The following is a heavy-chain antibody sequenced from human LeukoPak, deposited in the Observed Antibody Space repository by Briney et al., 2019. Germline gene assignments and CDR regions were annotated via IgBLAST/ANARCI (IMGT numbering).Heavy chain of an antibody. CDR3: AREPRGYLGFRAFDY. J-gene: IGHJ4*02. V-gene: IGHV3-30*04. CDR1: GFTFSSYA. D-gene: IGHD1-1*01. CDR2: ISYDGSNK. Sequence: PGRSLRPSCAASGFTFSSYAMHWVRQAPGKGLEWVAVISYDGSNKYYADSVKGRFTISRDNSKNTLYLQMNSLRAEDTAVYYCAREPRGYLGFRAFDYWGQGTLVTVSS.